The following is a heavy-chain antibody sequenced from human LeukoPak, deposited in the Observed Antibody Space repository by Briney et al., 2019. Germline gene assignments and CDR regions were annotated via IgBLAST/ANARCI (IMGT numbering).Heavy chain of an antibody. V-gene: IGHV1-2*02. Sequence: ASVKVSCKASGYTFTGYYMHWVRQAPGQGLEWMGWINPNSGGTNYAQKFQGRVTMARDTSISTAYMELSRLRSDDTAVYYCAREGAKRQLPRGFDPWGQGTLVTVSS. CDR3: AREGAKRQLPRGFDP. J-gene: IGHJ5*02. D-gene: IGHD6-13*01. CDR2: INPNSGGT. CDR1: GYTFTGYY.